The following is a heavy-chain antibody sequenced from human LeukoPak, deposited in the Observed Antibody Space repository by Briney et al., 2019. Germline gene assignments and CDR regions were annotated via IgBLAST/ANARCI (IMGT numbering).Heavy chain of an antibody. Sequence: PGGSLRLSCAASGITVSSNYMSWVRQAPGKGLEWVSVIYSGGSTYYADSVKGRFTISRDNSKNTLYLQMNSLRAEDTAVYYCASSVLRYFDWLSHFDYWGQGTLVTVSS. CDR2: IYSGGST. V-gene: IGHV3-53*01. J-gene: IGHJ4*02. CDR3: ASSVLRYFDWLSHFDY. CDR1: GITVSSNY. D-gene: IGHD3-9*01.